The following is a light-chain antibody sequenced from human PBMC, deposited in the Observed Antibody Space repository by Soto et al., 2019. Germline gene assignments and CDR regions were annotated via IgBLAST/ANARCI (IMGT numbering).Light chain of an antibody. J-gene: IGLJ1*01. CDR2: EVS. Sequence: QSALTQPPSASGSPGQSVTISCTGTSSDVGGYNYVSWYQQHPGKAPKLMIYEVSKRPSGVPDRFSGSKSGNTASLTVSGLQAEAEADYYCSSYAGSNIYVFGTGTKATV. V-gene: IGLV2-8*01. CDR1: SSDVGGYNY. CDR3: SSYAGSNIYV.